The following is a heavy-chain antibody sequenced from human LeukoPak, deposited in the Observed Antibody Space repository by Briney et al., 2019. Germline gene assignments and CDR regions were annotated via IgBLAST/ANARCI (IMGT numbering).Heavy chain of an antibody. CDR1: GGTFSSYA. D-gene: IGHD4-17*01. Sequence: ASVKVSCKASGGTFSSYAISWVRQAPGQGLEWMGGIIPIFGTANYAQKFQGRATITADKSTSTAYMELSSLRSEDTAVYYCARNGDYKPFDYWGQGTLVTVSS. CDR3: ARNGDYKPFDY. V-gene: IGHV1-69*06. J-gene: IGHJ4*02. CDR2: IIPIFGTA.